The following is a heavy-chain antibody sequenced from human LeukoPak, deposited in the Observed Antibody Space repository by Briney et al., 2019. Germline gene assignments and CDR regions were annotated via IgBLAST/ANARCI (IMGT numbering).Heavy chain of an antibody. D-gene: IGHD1-26*01. V-gene: IGHV3-7*01. J-gene: IGHJ4*02. CDR2: IKQDGSEK. Sequence: GGSLRLSCAASGFTFSSYWMSWVRQAPGKGLEWVANIKQDGSEKYYVDSVKGRFTISRDNAKNSLYLQMNSLRAEDTAVYYCASPSKVGSYDYWGQGTLVTVSS. CDR1: GFTFSSYW. CDR3: ASPSKVGSYDY.